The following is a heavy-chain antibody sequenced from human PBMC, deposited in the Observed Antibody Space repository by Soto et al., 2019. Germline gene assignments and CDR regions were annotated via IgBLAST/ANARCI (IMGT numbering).Heavy chain of an antibody. CDR1: GYTFTSYG. D-gene: IGHD1-26*01. CDR3: VRVSGSYYRDAFDI. Sequence: ASVKVSCKASGYTFTSYGISWVRQAPGRGLEWMGWISAYNGNTNYAQKLQGRVTMTTDTSTSTAYMELRSLRSDDTAVYYCVRVSGSYYRDAFDIWGQGTMVTVSS. V-gene: IGHV1-18*04. CDR2: ISAYNGNT. J-gene: IGHJ3*02.